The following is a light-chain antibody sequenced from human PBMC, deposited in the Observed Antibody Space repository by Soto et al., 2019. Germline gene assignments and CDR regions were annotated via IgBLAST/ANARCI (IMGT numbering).Light chain of an antibody. Sequence: DIVMPQSRDSLAVSLGARATIDCKSSQSVLYSSNNKNYLAWYQQKPGQPPKLLIYWASTRESGVPDRFSGSGSGTDFTLTISSLQPEDVAVYYCQQYYTGRTFGQGTKVEIK. CDR3: QQYYTGRT. J-gene: IGKJ1*01. CDR1: QSVLYSSNNKNY. V-gene: IGKV4-1*01. CDR2: WAS.